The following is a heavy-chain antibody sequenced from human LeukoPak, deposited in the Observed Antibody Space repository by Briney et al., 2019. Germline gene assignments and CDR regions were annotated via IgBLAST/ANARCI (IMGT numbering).Heavy chain of an antibody. V-gene: IGHV4-59*01. CDR2: IYYSGST. D-gene: IGHD3-22*01. CDR3: ASGCYYDSSGPEECDY. CDR1: GGSISSYY. J-gene: IGHJ4*02. Sequence: PSETLSLTCTVSGGSISSYYWSWIRQPPGKGLEWTGYIYYSGSTNYNPSLKSRVTISVDTSKNQFSLKLSSVTAADTAVYYCASGCYYDSSGPEECDYLGQGTLVTVSS.